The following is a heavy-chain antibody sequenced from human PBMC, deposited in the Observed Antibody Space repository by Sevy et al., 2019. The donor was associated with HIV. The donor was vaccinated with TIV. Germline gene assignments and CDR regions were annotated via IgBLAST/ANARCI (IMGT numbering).Heavy chain of an antibody. D-gene: IGHD3-16*01. Sequence: GESLKISCTASGFNFRTYVMTWVRQAPGKGLEWVSVIGSDGGGIQYAVFVRGRFSISRDNSRNTLYLQLNNLTAEDTATYHCAKFKFVRVPPRVWDYWGQGVSVTVSS. V-gene: IGHV3-23*01. J-gene: IGHJ4*02. CDR3: AKFKFVRVPPRVWDY. CDR2: IGSDGGGI. CDR1: GFNFRTYV.